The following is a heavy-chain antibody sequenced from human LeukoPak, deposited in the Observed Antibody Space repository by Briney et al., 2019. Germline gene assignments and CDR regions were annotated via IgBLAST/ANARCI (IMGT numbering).Heavy chain of an antibody. CDR2: INHSGST. D-gene: IGHD3-10*01. CDR3: ARGLKVSVRGLILPPHWFDP. Sequence: SGTLSLTCAVYGGSFSGYYWSWIRQPPGKGLEWIGEINHSGSTNYNPSLKSRVTISVDTSKNQFSLKLSSVTAADTAVYYCARGLKVSVRGLILPPHWFDPWGQGTLVTVSS. J-gene: IGHJ5*02. V-gene: IGHV4-34*01. CDR1: GGSFSGYY.